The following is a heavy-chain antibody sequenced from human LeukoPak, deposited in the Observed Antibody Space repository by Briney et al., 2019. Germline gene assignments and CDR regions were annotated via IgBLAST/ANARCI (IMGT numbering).Heavy chain of an antibody. CDR3: ARDRGITMVRGARGGWFDP. D-gene: IGHD3-10*01. CDR1: GYTFTGYY. J-gene: IGHJ5*02. Sequence: ASVKVSCKASGYTFTGYYMHWVRQAPGQGLEWMGWINTNTGNPTYAQGFTGRFVFSLDTSVSTAYLQISSLKAEDTAVYYCARDRGITMVRGARGGWFDPWGQGTLVTVSS. CDR2: INTNTGNP. V-gene: IGHV7-4-1*02.